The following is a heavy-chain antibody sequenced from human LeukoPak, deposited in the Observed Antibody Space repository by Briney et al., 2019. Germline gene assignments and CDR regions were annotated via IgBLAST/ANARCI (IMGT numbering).Heavy chain of an antibody. J-gene: IGHJ3*02. D-gene: IGHD2-2*01. CDR1: GFTFSSYA. V-gene: IGHV3-23*01. CDR3: ARGYCSSTSCWRRAFDI. CDR2: ISGSGGST. Sequence: GGSLRLSCAASGFTFSSYAMSWVRQAPGKGLEWVSGISGSGGSTYYADSVKGRFTISRDNSKNTLYLQMNNLRAEDTAVYYCARGYCSSTSCWRRAFDIWGQGTMVTVSS.